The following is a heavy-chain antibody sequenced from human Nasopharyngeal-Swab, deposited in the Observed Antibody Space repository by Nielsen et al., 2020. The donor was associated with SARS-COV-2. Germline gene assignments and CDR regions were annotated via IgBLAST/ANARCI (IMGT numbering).Heavy chain of an antibody. Sequence: SVKVSCKASGGSFSTNGISWVRRAPGQGLEWMGGIIPIFGTTNYAQKFQGRFTITADDSTSTAYMELSSLRSEDTAVYYCAREQSRYCSSTSCFYQYWGQGTVVTVSS. CDR2: IIPIFGTT. V-gene: IGHV1-69*13. D-gene: IGHD2-2*01. CDR3: AREQSRYCSSTSCFYQY. CDR1: GGSFSTNG. J-gene: IGHJ1*01.